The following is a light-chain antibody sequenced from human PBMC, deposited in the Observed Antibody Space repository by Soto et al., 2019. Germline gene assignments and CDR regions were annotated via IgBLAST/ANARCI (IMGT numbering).Light chain of an antibody. Sequence: DIPLTQSPSTLSASVGERVCIXCRASQSISSWLAWYQQKPGKAPKLLIYKASSLESGVPSRFSGSGSGTEFTLTISSLQPDDFATYYCQQYNSYSWTFGQGTKVDIK. J-gene: IGKJ1*01. CDR1: QSISSW. CDR3: QQYNSYSWT. V-gene: IGKV1-5*03. CDR2: KAS.